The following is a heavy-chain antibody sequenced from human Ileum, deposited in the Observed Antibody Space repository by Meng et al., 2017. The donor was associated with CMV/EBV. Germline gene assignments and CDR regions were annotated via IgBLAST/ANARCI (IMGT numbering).Heavy chain of an antibody. J-gene: IGHJ4*02. V-gene: IGHV4-61*02. Sequence: QVLLQRPGPGLLKPSQSLSLTCVVSGGSVNSGNYYWGWVRQPAGKGLEWIGRIYTNGRAGYNPSLKSRVTISMDTSDNQFSLTLNSVTAADTAVYYCTSEPPGEWGRGTLVTVSS. CDR1: GGSVNSGNYY. D-gene: IGHD1-14*01. CDR3: TSEPPGE. CDR2: IYTNGRA.